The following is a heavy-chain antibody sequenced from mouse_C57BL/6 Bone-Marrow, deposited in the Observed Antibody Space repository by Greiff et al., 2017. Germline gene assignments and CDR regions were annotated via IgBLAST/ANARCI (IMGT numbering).Heavy chain of an antibody. J-gene: IGHJ4*01. CDR2: IYPGSGST. CDR1: GYTFTSYW. Sequence: VQLQQPGAELVKPGASVKMSCKASGYTFTSYWITWVEQRPGQGLEWIGDIYPGSGSTNYNEKFKSTATLTVDKTSSTASMQLSSLTSEDSAVDYCARWGAMDYWGQGTSVTGSS. V-gene: IGHV1-55*01. CDR3: ARWGAMDY.